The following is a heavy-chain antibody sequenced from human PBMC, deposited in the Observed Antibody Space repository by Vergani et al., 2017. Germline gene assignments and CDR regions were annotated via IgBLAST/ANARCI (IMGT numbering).Heavy chain of an antibody. CDR1: GFTFSSYG. V-gene: IGHV3-30*18. D-gene: IGHD4-23*01. Sequence: QVQLVESGGGVVQPGRSLRLSCAASGFTFSSYGMHWVRQAPGKGLEWVAVISYDGSNKYYADSVKGRFTISRDNSKNTLYLQMNSLRAEDTAVYYCAKDLRYGGNPYDYYYYGMDVWGQGTTVTVSS. CDR2: ISYDGSNK. J-gene: IGHJ6*02. CDR3: AKDLRYGGNPYDYYYYGMDV.